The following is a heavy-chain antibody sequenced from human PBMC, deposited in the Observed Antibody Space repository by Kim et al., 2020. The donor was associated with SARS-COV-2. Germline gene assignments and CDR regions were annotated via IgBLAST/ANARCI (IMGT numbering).Heavy chain of an antibody. CDR3: AEQPVTNAVSHTAPDARYYGRDV. D-gene: IGHD4-4*01. J-gene: IGHJ6*02. V-gene: IGHV5-51*01. CDR2: IYPGDSDT. CDR1: GYSFTSYW. Sequence: GESLKISCKGSGYSFTSYWICWVRQMPGKGLEWMGIIYPGDSDTRYSPSFQGQVTISADKSISTAYLQWSSLKASDTAMYYCAEQPVTNAVSHTAPDARYYGRDVWGQGTTVTVSS.